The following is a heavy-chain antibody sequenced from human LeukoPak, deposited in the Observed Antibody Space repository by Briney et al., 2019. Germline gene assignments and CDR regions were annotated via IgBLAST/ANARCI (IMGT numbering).Heavy chain of an antibody. CDR1: GGSISNYY. D-gene: IGHD6-13*01. CDR3: ARGSAAAGTVIDY. J-gene: IGHJ4*02. CDR2: IYYSGST. V-gene: IGHV4-59*01. Sequence: SETLSLTCTVSGGSISNYYWSWIRQPPGKGLEWIGYIYYSGSTNYNPSLKSRVTISVDTSKNQFSLKLSSVTAADTAVYYCARGSAAAGTVIDYWGQGTLVTVSS.